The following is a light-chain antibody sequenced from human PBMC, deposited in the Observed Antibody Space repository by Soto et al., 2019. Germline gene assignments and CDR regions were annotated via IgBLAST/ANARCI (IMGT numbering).Light chain of an antibody. J-gene: IGKJ5*01. V-gene: IGKV3-20*01. Sequence: EIVLTQSPGTLSLSPGERASLYCSASQSIANSLALYQQKPGQAPRLLIFGASNRATGIPDRFSGSGSGTDFTLTISRLEPEDFAVYYCQQYGSSPATFGQGTRLEIK. CDR3: QQYGSSPAT. CDR2: GAS. CDR1: QSIANS.